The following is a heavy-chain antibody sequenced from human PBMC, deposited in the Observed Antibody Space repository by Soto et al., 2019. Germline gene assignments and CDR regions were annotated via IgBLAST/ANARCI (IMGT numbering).Heavy chain of an antibody. J-gene: IGHJ4*02. CDR2: ISSSGSTI. V-gene: IGHV3-48*03. CDR1: GFTFSSYE. Sequence: PGGSLRLSCAASGFTFSSYEMNWVRQAPGKGLEWVSYISSSGSTIYYADSVKGRFTISRDNAKNSLYLQMNSLRAEDTAVYYCARDRSRCSGGSCYSSYWGQGNLVTVSS. D-gene: IGHD2-15*01. CDR3: ARDRSRCSGGSCYSSY.